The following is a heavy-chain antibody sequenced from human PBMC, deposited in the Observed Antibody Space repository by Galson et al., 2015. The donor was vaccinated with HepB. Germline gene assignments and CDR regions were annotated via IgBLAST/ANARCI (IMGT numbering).Heavy chain of an antibody. Sequence: SVKVSCKASGYAFTSYAMHWVRQAPGQRLEWMGWINAGNGNTKYSQKFQGRVTITRDTSASTAYMELSSLRSEDTAVYYCARVPSYYYDSSVFAFDIWGQGTMVTVSS. D-gene: IGHD3-22*01. V-gene: IGHV1-3*01. CDR3: ARVPSYYYDSSVFAFDI. CDR2: INAGNGNT. CDR1: GYAFTSYA. J-gene: IGHJ3*02.